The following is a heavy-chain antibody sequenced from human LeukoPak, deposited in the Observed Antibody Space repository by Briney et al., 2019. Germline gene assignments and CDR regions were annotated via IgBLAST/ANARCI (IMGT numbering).Heavy chain of an antibody. CDR3: ARGMGPWYFDY. J-gene: IGHJ4*02. Sequence: PSETLSLTCIVSGGSISSFYWNWIRQSPGKELEWIGYIYYTGSTNYNPSLKSRVTMSVDTSKNQFSLKLSSVTAADTAVYYCARGMGPWYFDYWGQGTLVTVSS. CDR1: GGSISSFY. D-gene: IGHD2-8*01. V-gene: IGHV4-59*01. CDR2: IYYTGST.